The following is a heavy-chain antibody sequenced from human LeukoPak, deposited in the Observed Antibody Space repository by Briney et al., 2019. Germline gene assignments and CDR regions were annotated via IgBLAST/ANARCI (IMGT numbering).Heavy chain of an antibody. CDR3: AKDLIWFGESRDYYYYYGMDV. CDR1: GFSFSSYT. J-gene: IGHJ6*02. D-gene: IGHD3-10*01. Sequence: GGSLRLSCAASGFSFSSYTMSWVRQAPGKGLEWVSSISVDSDSTTYADSVKGRFTISRDSSKNTLYLQMNSLRAEDTAVYYCAKDLIWFGESRDYYYYYGMDVWGQGTTVTVSS. CDR2: ISVDSDST. V-gene: IGHV3-23*01.